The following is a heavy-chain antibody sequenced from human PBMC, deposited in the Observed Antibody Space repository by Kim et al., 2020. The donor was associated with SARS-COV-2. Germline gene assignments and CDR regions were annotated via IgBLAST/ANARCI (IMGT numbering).Heavy chain of an antibody. J-gene: IGHJ5*02. D-gene: IGHD3-10*01. CDR3: ARGMGIGFGGQRNWFDP. Sequence: GGSLRLSCAASGFTFSSYAMHWVRQAPGKGLEWVAVISYDGSNKYYADSVKGRFTISRDNSKNTLYLQMNSLRAEDTAVYYCARGMGIGFGGQRNWFDPWGQGTLVTVSS. V-gene: IGHV3-30*04. CDR1: GFTFSSYA. CDR2: ISYDGSNK.